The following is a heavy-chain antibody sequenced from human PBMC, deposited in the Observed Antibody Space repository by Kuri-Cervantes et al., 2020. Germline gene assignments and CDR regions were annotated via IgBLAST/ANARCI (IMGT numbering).Heavy chain of an antibody. V-gene: IGHV3-30*18. J-gene: IGHJ4*02. D-gene: IGHD5-18*01. CDR3: AKDMDSYGGPFDY. Sequence: GESLKISCAASGFTFSSYGMHWVRQAPGKGLEWVAVISYDGSNKYYADSVKGRFTISRDNSKNTLYLQMNSLRAEDTAVYYCAKDMDSYGGPFDYWGQGTLVTIS. CDR2: ISYDGSNK. CDR1: GFTFSSYG.